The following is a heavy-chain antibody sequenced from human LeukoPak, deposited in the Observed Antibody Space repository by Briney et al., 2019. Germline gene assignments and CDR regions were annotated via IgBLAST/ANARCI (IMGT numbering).Heavy chain of an antibody. D-gene: IGHD1-1*01. Sequence: SETLSLTCTVSGGSISSGGYYWSWIRQHPGKGLEWIGYIYYSGSTYYNPSLKSRVNISVDTSKNQFIPKPNFVTCGDTAVDYCAKDKRGWNDEAGNWFDPWGQGTLVTVSS. V-gene: IGHV4-31*03. CDR2: IYYSGST. CDR1: GGSISSGGYY. J-gene: IGHJ5*02. CDR3: AKDKRGWNDEAGNWFDP.